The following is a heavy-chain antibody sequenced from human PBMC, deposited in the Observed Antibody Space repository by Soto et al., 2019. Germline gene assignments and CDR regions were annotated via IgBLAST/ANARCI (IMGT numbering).Heavy chain of an antibody. D-gene: IGHD3-10*01. CDR1: GDTFKNCV. V-gene: IGHV1-69*01. J-gene: IGHJ6*02. CDR3: AAELGFGKLSVV. Sequence: QVQVVQSGVEVRRPGSSVKVSCKASGDTFKNCVISWVRQAPGQGLEWRGGIIPLFGTTDFAKRFQGRLTITTDESTSKAYMELSRLRSEDTATYYCAAELGFGKLSVVWCQGTTVIVSS. CDR2: IIPLFGTT.